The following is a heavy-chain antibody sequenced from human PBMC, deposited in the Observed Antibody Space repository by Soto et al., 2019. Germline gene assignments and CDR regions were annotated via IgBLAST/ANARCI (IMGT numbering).Heavy chain of an antibody. J-gene: IGHJ4*02. CDR3: AREGAPSLN. Sequence: QVQLVQSGAEVKKPGASVKVSCKASGYTFTSYSISWVRQAPGQGLEWMGWISAYNGNTKYAQKLPGRVTMTPGTSTRSASMGLRSLRSDDTVVYYCAREGAPSLNWGQGTLVTVSP. D-gene: IGHD2-2*01. V-gene: IGHV1-18*01. CDR2: ISAYNGNT. CDR1: GYTFTSYS.